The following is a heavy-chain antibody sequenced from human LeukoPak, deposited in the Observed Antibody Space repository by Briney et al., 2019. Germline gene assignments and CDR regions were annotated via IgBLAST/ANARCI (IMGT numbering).Heavy chain of an antibody. J-gene: IGHJ6*03. CDR2: ISSSSYI. Sequence: GGSLRLSCAASGITFSSYSMNWVRQAPGKGLEWVSSISSSSYIYYADSVKGRFTISRDNAKNSLYLQMNSLRAEDTAVYYCASRVDCSSTSCYTGRVFDYYYYMDVWGKGTTVTVSS. D-gene: IGHD2-2*02. CDR3: ASRVDCSSTSCYTGRVFDYYYYMDV. V-gene: IGHV3-21*01. CDR1: GITFSSYS.